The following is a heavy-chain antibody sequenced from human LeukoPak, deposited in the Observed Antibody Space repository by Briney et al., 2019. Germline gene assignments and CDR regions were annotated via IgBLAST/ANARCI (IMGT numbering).Heavy chain of an antibody. CDR2: TYSGGSR. CDR1: GLTVSNNY. D-gene: IGHD2-15*01. CDR3: ARAQDYCSGTTCYGYFQH. V-gene: IGHV3-53*01. Sequence: GGSPRLSCAASGLTVSNNYMSWVRQAPGKGLEWVSATYSGGSRYYADSVEGRFTISSDNSKNTLYLQMNSLKAEDTAIYYCARAQDYCSGTTCYGYFQHWGQGTLVTVSS. J-gene: IGHJ1*01.